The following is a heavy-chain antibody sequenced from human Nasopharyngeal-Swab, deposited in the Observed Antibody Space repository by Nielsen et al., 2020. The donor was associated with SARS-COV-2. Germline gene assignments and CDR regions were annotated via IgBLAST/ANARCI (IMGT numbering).Heavy chain of an antibody. J-gene: IGHJ6*03. CDR3: AKAHCSSTSCYHRGGPMDV. D-gene: IGHD2-2*01. Sequence: WLRQPPGKGLEWVSPISGDGGSTYYADSVKGRFTISRDNSKNSLYLQMNSLRTEDTALYYCAKAHCSSTSCYHRGGPMDVWGKGTTVTVSS. V-gene: IGHV3-43*02. CDR2: ISGDGGST.